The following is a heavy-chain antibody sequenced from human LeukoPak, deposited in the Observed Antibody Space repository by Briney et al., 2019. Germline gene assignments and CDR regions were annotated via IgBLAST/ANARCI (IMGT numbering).Heavy chain of an antibody. CDR3: AKAVAAPGAFDI. CDR2: IGWDSKSI. CDR1: GFTFDESA. J-gene: IGHJ3*02. D-gene: IGHD6-19*01. Sequence: GRSLRLSCAASGFTFDESAMHWVRQAPGKGLEWVSGIGWDSKSIVYEDSVKGPFTISRDNVKISLYLQMNGLRPEDTASYYCAKAVAAPGAFDIWGRGTVVTVSS. V-gene: IGHV3-9*01.